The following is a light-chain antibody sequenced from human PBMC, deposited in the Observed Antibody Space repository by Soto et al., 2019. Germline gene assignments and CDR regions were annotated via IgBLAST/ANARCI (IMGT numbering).Light chain of an antibody. CDR3: HHGYSIRWT. Sequence: IQMTQSPSSLSASVGDRVSITCRASQSISRYLNWYQQKPGKAPKLLISLTSSLQSEVPSRFRGSGSGRGLAVTISSRQPEDFPTYYCHHGYSIRWTVAHGTKVDIK. CDR2: LTS. CDR1: QSISRY. V-gene: IGKV1-39*01. J-gene: IGKJ1*01.